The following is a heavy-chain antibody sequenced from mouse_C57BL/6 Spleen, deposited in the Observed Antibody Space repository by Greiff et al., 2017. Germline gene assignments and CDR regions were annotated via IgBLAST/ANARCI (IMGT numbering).Heavy chain of an antibody. Sequence: QVQLQQSGPGLVAPSQSLSITCTVSGFSLTSYAISWVRQPPGKGLEWLGVIWTGGGTNYNSALKSRLSISKDNSKSQVFLKMNSLQTEDTGRYYCAKYYYGDWYFDGWGTGTTVTVSS. CDR2: IWTGGGT. V-gene: IGHV2-9-1*01. CDR1: GFSLTSYA. J-gene: IGHJ1*03. D-gene: IGHD1-1*01. CDR3: AKYYYGDWYFDG.